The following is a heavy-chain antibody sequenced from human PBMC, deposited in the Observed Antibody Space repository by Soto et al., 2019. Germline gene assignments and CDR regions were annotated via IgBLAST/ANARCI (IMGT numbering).Heavy chain of an antibody. Sequence: PSETLSLTCTVSVGSISTYYWSWIRQPPGKGLEWIGYIHHSGSANYNPSLKSRVNLSVDTSKNQFSLKLSSVTAADTAVYYCARTPFSVVVIPYYFDYWGQGTLVTVSS. CDR1: VGSISTYY. V-gene: IGHV4-59*08. J-gene: IGHJ4*02. CDR2: IHHSGSA. CDR3: ARTPFSVVVIPYYFDY. D-gene: IGHD3-22*01.